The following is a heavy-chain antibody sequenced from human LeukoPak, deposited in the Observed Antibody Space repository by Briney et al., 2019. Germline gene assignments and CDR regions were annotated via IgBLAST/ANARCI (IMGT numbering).Heavy chain of an antibody. CDR1: GLTFSSHW. J-gene: IGHJ4*02. Sequence: PGGSLRLSCAASGLTFSSHWMHWVRQAPGKGLVWVSRITNDGSSTTYADSVKGRFTLSRDNAKSSLYLQMNSLRAEDTAIYYCARLLSGWYLADYWGQGTLVTVSS. CDR2: ITNDGSST. CDR3: ARLLSGWYLADY. D-gene: IGHD6-19*01. V-gene: IGHV3-74*01.